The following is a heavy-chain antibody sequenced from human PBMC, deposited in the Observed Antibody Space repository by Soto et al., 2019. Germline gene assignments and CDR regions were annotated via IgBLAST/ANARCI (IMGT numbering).Heavy chain of an antibody. CDR3: TTDVVVTAILDY. Sequence: GESLKISCAASGFTFSNAWMSWVRQAPGKGLEWVGRIKSKTDGGTTDYAAPVKGRFTISRDDSKNTLYLQMNSLKTEDTAVYYCTTDVVVTAILDYWGQGTLVTVSS. D-gene: IGHD2-21*02. V-gene: IGHV3-15*01. CDR1: GFTFSNAW. J-gene: IGHJ4*02. CDR2: IKSKTDGGTT.